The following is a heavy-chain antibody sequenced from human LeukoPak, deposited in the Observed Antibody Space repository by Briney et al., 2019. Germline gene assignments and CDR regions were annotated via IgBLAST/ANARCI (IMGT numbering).Heavy chain of an antibody. V-gene: IGHV4-59*01. Sequence: SETLSLTCTVSGGSISTYYWSWIRQPPGKGLEWIGYVYYSGTTNYNPSLKSRVIISVDMSKNQFSLKLSSVTAADAALYYCARYIRSGDYYMDVWGKGTTVTVS. CDR3: ARYIRSGDYYMDV. D-gene: IGHD3-3*01. CDR1: GGSISTYY. J-gene: IGHJ6*03. CDR2: VYYSGTT.